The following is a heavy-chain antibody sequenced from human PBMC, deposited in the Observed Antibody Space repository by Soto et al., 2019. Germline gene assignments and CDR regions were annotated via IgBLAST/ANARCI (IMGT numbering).Heavy chain of an antibody. Sequence: SVKVSFKVSGGTFTSDAISWLRQAPGQGLEWLGGITPVFESPNYAQKLHGRVTITADESTGTAYMELSRLRSEDTAVYYCARAIHGYNYRVDFWGQGTTVTVSS. CDR1: GGTFTSDA. CDR2: ITPVFESP. CDR3: ARAIHGYNYRVDF. V-gene: IGHV1-69*13. D-gene: IGHD5-18*01. J-gene: IGHJ6*02.